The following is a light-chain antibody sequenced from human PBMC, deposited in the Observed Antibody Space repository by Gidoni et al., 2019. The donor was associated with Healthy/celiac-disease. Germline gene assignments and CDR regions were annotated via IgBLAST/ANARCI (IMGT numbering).Light chain of an antibody. CDR1: QSVSSY. CDR2: DAS. J-gene: IGKJ4*01. V-gene: IGKV3-11*01. CDR3: QQSSNWPS. Sequence: ELVLTQSPATLSLSPGERATLSCRASQSVSSYLAWYQQKPGQAPRLLIYDASNRATGIPARFSGSGSGTDFTITSSSLEHEDVAVYYCQQSSNWPSFGGGTKVEIK.